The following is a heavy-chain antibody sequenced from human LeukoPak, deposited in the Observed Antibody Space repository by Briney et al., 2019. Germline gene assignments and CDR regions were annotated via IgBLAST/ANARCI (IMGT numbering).Heavy chain of an antibody. CDR3: ARPGLRDGYNGDYWFFDL. CDR2: VSHSGRT. J-gene: IGHJ2*01. Sequence: SETLSLTCTVSGGSITNYYWSWVRQSPAKDLEWMGYVSHSGRTHYTPSLKSRAALSLDMSKNQFSLNLTSVTAADTAVYYCARPGLRDGYNGDYWFFDLWGRGTLVTVSS. D-gene: IGHD5-24*01. CDR1: GGSITNYY. V-gene: IGHV4-59*01.